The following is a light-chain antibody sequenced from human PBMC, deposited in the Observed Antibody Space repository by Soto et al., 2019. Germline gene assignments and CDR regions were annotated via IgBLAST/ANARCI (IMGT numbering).Light chain of an antibody. V-gene: IGKV1-33*01. CDR1: QAINNY. J-gene: IGKJ1*01. CDR3: QHHHNLPH. Sequence: DIQMTQSPSSLSASVGDRVTITCQASQAINNYLHWYQQKPGKAPKLLIYDASKLEKGAPSRFSGSGSGTDFPFDISSLQPEDVATYYCQHHHNLPHFGQGTKVEIK. CDR2: DAS.